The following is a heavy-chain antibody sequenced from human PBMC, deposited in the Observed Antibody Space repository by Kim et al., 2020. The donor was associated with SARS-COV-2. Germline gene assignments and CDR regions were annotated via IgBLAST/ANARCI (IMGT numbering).Heavy chain of an antibody. CDR2: ISAYNGNT. CDR3: ARFRVPYSSGWTYYYYGMDV. Sequence: ASVKVSCKASGYTFTSYGISWVRQAPGQGLEWMGWISAYNGNTNYAQKLQGRVTMTTDTSTSTAYMELRSLRSDDTAVYYCARFRVPYSSGWTYYYYGMDVWGQGTTVTVSS. D-gene: IGHD6-19*01. V-gene: IGHV1-18*01. J-gene: IGHJ6*02. CDR1: GYTFTSYG.